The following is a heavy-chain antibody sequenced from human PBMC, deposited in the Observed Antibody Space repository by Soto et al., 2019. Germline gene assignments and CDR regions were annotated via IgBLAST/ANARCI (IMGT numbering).Heavy chain of an antibody. J-gene: IGHJ4*02. D-gene: IGHD5-18*01. CDR1: GGSFSGYY. CDR2: INHSGST. V-gene: IGHV4-34*01. Sequence: KSSETLSLTCAVYGGSFSGYYWSWIRQPPGKGLEWIGEINHSGSTNYNPSLKSRVTISVDTSKNQFSLKLSSVTAADTAVYYCARGKPSGIQLWLRSYYFDYWAQGTLVTVSS. CDR3: ARGKPSGIQLWLRSYYFDY.